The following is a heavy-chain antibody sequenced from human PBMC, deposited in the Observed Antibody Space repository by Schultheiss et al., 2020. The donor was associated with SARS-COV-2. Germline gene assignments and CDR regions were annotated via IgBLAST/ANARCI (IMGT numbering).Heavy chain of an antibody. J-gene: IGHJ6*03. CDR3: ARAALRHSGYYYMDV. D-gene: IGHD3-10*01. V-gene: IGHV3-72*01. CDR2: TRNKANSYTT. Sequence: GGSLRLSCAASGFTFSNAWMSWVRQAPGKGLEWVGRTRNKANSYTTEYAASVKGRFTISRDDSKNSLYLQMNSLRAEDTAVYYCARAALRHSGYYYMDVWGKGTTVTVSS. CDR1: GFTFSNAW.